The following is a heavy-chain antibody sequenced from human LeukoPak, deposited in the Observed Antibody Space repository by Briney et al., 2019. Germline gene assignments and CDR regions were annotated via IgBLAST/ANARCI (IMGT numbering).Heavy chain of an antibody. J-gene: IGHJ4*02. D-gene: IGHD2-2*01. CDR2: FDPEDGET. Sequence: GASVKVSCKVSGYTLTELSMHWVRQAPGKGLEWMGGFDPEDGETIYAQKFQGRVTMTEDTSTDTAYMELSSLRSEDTAVYYCATDKGYCSSTSCYPENWGQGTLVTVSS. CDR3: ATDKGYCSSTSCYPEN. CDR1: GYTLTELS. V-gene: IGHV1-24*01.